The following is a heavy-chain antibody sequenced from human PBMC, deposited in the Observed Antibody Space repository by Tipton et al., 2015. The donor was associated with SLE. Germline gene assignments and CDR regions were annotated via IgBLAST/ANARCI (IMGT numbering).Heavy chain of an antibody. CDR1: GGSLSGYY. D-gene: IGHD2-8*01. V-gene: IGHV4-4*09. J-gene: IGHJ6*02. CDR3: ARGMLTWRGAVLGVDV. Sequence: TLSLTCSVSGGSLSGYYWSWIRQPPGKGLEWLGYISDGGGTNYNPSLKSRVTISVDPAKNQFSLKLTSVTAADSALYYCARGMLTWRGAVLGVDVWGQGTTVTVSS. CDR2: ISDGGGT.